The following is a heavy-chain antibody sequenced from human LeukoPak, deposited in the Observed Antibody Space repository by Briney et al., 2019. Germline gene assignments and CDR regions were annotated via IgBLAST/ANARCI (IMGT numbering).Heavy chain of an antibody. V-gene: IGHV3-7*04. CDR3: ARGYCSAGDCFYFDV. CDR1: GFALSRNW. J-gene: IGHJ4*02. D-gene: IGHD2-15*01. CDR2: INQDGSQK. Sequence: GGSLRLSCAASGFALSRNWMTWVRQAPGKGLEWVANINQDGSQKYYVDSVKGRFTISRDNAQNSLSLQMNTLVAEDTAVYYCARGYCSAGDCFYFDVWGQGTVVTVPS.